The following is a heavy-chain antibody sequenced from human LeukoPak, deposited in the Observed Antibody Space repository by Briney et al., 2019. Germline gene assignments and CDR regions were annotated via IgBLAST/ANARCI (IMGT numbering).Heavy chain of an antibody. CDR1: GYTFSGYY. CDR3: ARDRVGSGWTRPWYFEF. CDR2: INPNTGAT. J-gene: IGHJ4*02. V-gene: IGHV1-2*02. Sequence: GASVKVSCKPSGYTFSGYYWHWVRQAPGQGLEWMGWINPNTGATIYAEKFQGRVTMTRDTSIDTAYMEMRSLRSDDTAVYYCARDRVGSGWTRPWYFEFWGQGTLITVSS. D-gene: IGHD6-19*01.